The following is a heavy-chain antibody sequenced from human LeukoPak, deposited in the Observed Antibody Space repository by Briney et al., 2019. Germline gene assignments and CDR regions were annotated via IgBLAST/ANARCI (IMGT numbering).Heavy chain of an antibody. D-gene: IGHD1-26*01. CDR1: GGSFSGYY. CDR3: ARGRLRFRSGSYHPFDY. CDR2: INHSGST. V-gene: IGHV4-34*01. J-gene: IGHJ4*02. Sequence: SETLSLTCAVYGGSFSGYYWSWIRQPPGKGLEWIGEINHSGSTNYNPSLKSRVTISVDTSKNQFSLKLSSVTAADTAVYYCARGRLRFRSGSYHPFDYWGQGTLVTVSS.